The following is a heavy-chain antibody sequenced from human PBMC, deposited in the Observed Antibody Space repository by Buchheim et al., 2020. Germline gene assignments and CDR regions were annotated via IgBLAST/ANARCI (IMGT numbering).Heavy chain of an antibody. CDR1: GGSFSGYY. D-gene: IGHD4-17*01. J-gene: IGHJ4*02. V-gene: IGHV4-34*01. CDR3: ATGDYGDYGEIFDY. CDR2: INHSGST. Sequence: QVQLQESGPGLVKPSETLSLTCAVYGGSFSGYYWSWIRQPPGKGLEWIGEINHSGSTNYNPSLKSRVTISVDTSKNQFSLKLSSVTAADTAVYYCATGDYGDYGEIFDYWGQGTL.